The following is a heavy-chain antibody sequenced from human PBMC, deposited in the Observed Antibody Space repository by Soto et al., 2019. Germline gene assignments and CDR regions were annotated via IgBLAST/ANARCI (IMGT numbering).Heavy chain of an antibody. D-gene: IGHD1-26*01. V-gene: IGHV3-7*01. CDR1: GFTFSSYW. CDR2: IKQDGSEK. J-gene: IGHJ4*02. CDR3: ARVVGATQMDFDY. Sequence: GGSLRLSCAASGFTFSSYWMTWVRQAPGKGLEWVANIKQDGSEKYYVDSVRGRFTMSRDNAKNSLYLQMNSLRAEDTAVYYCARVVGATQMDFDYGGQGTLVTV.